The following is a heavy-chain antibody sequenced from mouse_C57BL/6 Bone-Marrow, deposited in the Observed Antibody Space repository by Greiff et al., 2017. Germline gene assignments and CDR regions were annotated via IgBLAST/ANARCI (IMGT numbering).Heavy chain of an antibody. J-gene: IGHJ1*03. CDR1: GFTFTDYY. V-gene: IGHV1-36*01. CDR3: ARPSRDFYWYFDV. CDR2: VYPYNGGT. Sequence: VQLKESGPVLVKPGPSVKISCKASGFTFTDYYMHWVKQSHGKSLEWIGLVYPYNGGTSYNQKFKGKATLTVDTSSSTAYMELNSLTSEDSAVYYCARPSRDFYWYFDVWGTGTTVTVSS.